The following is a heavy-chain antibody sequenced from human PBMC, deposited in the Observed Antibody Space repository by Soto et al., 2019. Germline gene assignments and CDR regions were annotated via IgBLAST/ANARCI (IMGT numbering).Heavy chain of an antibody. CDR2: ISSSSSYI. V-gene: IGHV3-21*01. D-gene: IGHD6-19*01. CDR1: GFTFSSYS. Sequence: GGSLRLSCAASGFTFSSYSMNWVRQAPGKELEWVSSISSSSSYIYYADSVKGRFTISRDNAKNSLYLQMNSLRAEDTAVYYCARGQQASTYSSGWYAPDYWGQGTLVTVSS. CDR3: ARGQQASTYSSGWYAPDY. J-gene: IGHJ4*02.